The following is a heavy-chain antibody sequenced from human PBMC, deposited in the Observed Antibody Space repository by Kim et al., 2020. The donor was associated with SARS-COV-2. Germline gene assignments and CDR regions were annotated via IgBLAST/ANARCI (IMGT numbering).Heavy chain of an antibody. CDR1: GFTFSNNA. CDR3: AKLLVAGRTGGGDFDY. CDR2: ISGSGGST. V-gene: IGHV3-23*01. J-gene: IGHJ4*02. D-gene: IGHD6-19*01. Sequence: GGSLRLSCTASGFTFSNNAMTWVRQAPGKGLVWVSAISGSGGSTYYADSVKGRFTISRDNSENTLYLQMNSLRAEDTALYYCAKLLVAGRTGGGDFDYWGQGTLVTVSS.